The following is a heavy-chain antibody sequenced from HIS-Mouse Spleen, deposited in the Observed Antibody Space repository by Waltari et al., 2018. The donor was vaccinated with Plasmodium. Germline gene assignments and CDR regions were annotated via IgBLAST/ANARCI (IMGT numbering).Heavy chain of an antibody. CDR2: IYHSGST. J-gene: IGHJ6*02. V-gene: IGHV4-38-2*02. Sequence: QVQLQESGPGLVKPSETLSLTCTVSGYSISSGYYWGWIRQPPGKGLEWIGSIYHSGSTYYTPSLKSRVTISVDTSKNHFSLKLSSVTAADTAVYYCARVDYGSGDYYYYYGMDVWGQGTTVTVSS. CDR3: ARVDYGSGDYYYYYGMDV. D-gene: IGHD3-10*01. CDR1: GYSISSGYY.